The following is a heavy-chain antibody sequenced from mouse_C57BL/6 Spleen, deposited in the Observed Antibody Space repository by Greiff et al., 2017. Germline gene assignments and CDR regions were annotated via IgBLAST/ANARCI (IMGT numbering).Heavy chain of an antibody. CDR1: GITFSSYA. CDR2: ISDGGSYT. D-gene: IGHD2-4*01. J-gene: IGHJ2*01. Sequence: EVMLVESGGGLVKPGGSLKLSCAASGITFSSYAMSWVRQTPEKRLEWVATISDGGSYTYYPDNVKGRFTISRDNAKNNLYLQMSHLKSEDTAMYYCARDKGLRGFFDYWGQGTTLTVSS. V-gene: IGHV5-4*01. CDR3: ARDKGLRGFFDY.